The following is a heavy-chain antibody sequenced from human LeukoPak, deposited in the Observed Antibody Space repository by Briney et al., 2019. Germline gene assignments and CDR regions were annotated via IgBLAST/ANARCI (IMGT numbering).Heavy chain of an antibody. CDR3: ARDAYERASIFGVVKDPPTDY. V-gene: IGHV1-18*01. D-gene: IGHD3-3*01. CDR2: ISAYNGNT. J-gene: IGHJ4*02. Sequence: ASVKVSCKTSGYTFTSYGISWVRQAPGQGLEWMGWISAYNGNTNYAQKLQGRVTMTTDTSTSTAYMELRSLRSDDTAVYYCARDAYERASIFGVVKDPPTDYWGQGTLVTVSP. CDR1: GYTFTSYG.